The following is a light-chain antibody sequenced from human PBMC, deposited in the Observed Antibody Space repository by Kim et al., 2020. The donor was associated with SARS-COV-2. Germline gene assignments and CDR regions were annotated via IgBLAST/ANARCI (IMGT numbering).Light chain of an antibody. J-gene: IGKJ4*01. V-gene: IGKV1-39*01. Sequence: ASVGDRVTITCRASQTLNKYLNWYQQKPGKAPKLLIYAASTLQSGVPSRFSGSGSGTDFTLTINSLQPEDSATYYFQQSNSARLTFGGGTKVDIK. CDR2: AAS. CDR1: QTLNKY. CDR3: QQSNSARLT.